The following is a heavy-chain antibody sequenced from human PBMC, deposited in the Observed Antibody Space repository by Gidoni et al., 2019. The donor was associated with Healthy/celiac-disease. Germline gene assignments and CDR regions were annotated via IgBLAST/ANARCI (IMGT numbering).Heavy chain of an antibody. CDR3: AKVYDSSGSYYADAQFD. V-gene: IGHV3-23*01. D-gene: IGHD3-22*01. CDR2: ISGSGRST. Sequence: EVRVLEAGGGLVQPGGSLRLTCAASGVSLSSEAMSWVRQAPGEGLESVSAISGSGRSTYYADSVTGRFTISRDNSKYTLYLQMNSLRAEDTAVYYCAKVYDSSGSYYADAQFDWGQGTPVTVSS. J-gene: IGHJ4*02. CDR1: GVSLSSEA.